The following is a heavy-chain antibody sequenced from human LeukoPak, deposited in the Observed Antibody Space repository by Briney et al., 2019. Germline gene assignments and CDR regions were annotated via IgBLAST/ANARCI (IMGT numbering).Heavy chain of an antibody. CDR1: GFTFSSYG. CDR3: AKDAGSIAARRGEADYYYYYMDV. D-gene: IGHD6-6*01. J-gene: IGHJ6*03. V-gene: IGHV3-30*02. CDR2: IRYDGSNK. Sequence: GGSLRLSCAASGFTFSSYGMHWVRQAPGKGLEWVAFIRYDGSNKYYADSVKGRFTISRDNSMNTLYLQMNSLRAEDTAVYYCAKDAGSIAARRGEADYYYYYMDVWGKGTTVTVSS.